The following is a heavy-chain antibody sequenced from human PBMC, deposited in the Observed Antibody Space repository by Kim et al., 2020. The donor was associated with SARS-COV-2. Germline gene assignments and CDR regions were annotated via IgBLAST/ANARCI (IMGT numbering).Heavy chain of an antibody. J-gene: IGHJ1*01. CDR1: GDSMSADY. D-gene: IGHD3-10*02. V-gene: IGHV4-59*08. CDR3: ARRETRDLFTSD. Sequence: SETLSPTCTVSGDSMSADYWNWIRQSPGKGLEWIGYVYFRGTTSYNPSLKSRVTISIDMSKSQFSLKLNSVTAADTAVYYCARRETRDLFTSDWG. CDR2: VYFRGTT.